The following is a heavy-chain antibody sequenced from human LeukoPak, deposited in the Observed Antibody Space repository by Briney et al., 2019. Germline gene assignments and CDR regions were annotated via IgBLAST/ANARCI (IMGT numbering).Heavy chain of an antibody. CDR1: GFMFSDYY. J-gene: IGHJ4*02. CDR2: ISSSGSTI. D-gene: IGHD3-10*01. V-gene: IGHV3-11*01. CDR3: ARDWDYYGSGSCFD. Sequence: GGSLRLSCAASGFMFSDYYMSWIRQAPGKGLEWVSYISSSGSTIYYADSVKGRFTISRDNAKNSLYLQMNSLRAEDTAVYYCARDWDYYGSGSCFDWGQGTLVTVSS.